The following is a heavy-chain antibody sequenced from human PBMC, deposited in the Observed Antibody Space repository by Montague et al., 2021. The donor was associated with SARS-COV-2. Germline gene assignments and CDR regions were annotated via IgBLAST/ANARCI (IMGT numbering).Heavy chain of an antibody. Sequence: SETLSLTCAVDSEWFVDVYRTRMRQSPGKGLERMGVISHTGSATYNPSLKGRVTLSRDTSKNQFSLKLRSVTPADTGVYYCARGQVTISGVLIFIPAAGHLDGWGQGTSVTVSS. D-gene: IGHD3-3*01. J-gene: IGHJ3*01. CDR2: ISHTGSA. V-gene: IGHV4-34*01. CDR1: SEWFVDVY. CDR3: ARGQVTISGVLIFIPAAGHLDG.